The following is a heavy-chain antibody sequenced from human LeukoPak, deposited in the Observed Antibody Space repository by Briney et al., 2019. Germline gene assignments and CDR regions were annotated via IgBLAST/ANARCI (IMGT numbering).Heavy chain of an antibody. CDR3: ARGGRGGSGWYDWFDP. V-gene: IGHV1-46*01. CDR2: INPSGGST. J-gene: IGHJ5*02. D-gene: IGHD6-19*01. Sequence: GASVKVSCKASGYTFTSYYMHWVRQAPGQGLEWMGIINPSGGSTSYAQKFQGRVTMTRDTSTRTVYMELSSLRSEDTAVYYCARGGRGGSGWYDWFDPWGQGTLVTVSS. CDR1: GYTFTSYY.